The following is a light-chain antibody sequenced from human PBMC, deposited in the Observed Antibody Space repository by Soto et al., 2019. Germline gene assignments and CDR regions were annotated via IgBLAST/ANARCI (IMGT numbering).Light chain of an antibody. CDR1: ISNIASNS. J-gene: IGLJ3*02. CDR3: AVWDDSLSGRV. V-gene: IGLV1-47*02. Sequence: QSVLTQPPSASATPGQRVTMSCSGSISNIASNSVFWYQQLPGAAPKLLIYSDNRRPSGVPDRFSGSKSGTSASLAISGLRSDDEGDYYCAVWDDSLSGRVFGGGTKLTVL. CDR2: SDN.